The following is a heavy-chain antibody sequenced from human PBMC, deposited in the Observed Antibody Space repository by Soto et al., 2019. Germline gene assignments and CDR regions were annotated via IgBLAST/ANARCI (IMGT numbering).Heavy chain of an antibody. CDR1: GFTFSSYG. V-gene: IGHV3-30*18. D-gene: IGHD6-19*01. CDR3: AKVGVAGIYYYYYGMDV. J-gene: IGHJ6*01. CDR2: ISYDGSNK. Sequence: QVQLVESGGGVVQPGRSLRLSCAASGFTFSSYGMHWVRQAPGKGLEWVAVISYDGSNKYYADSVKGRFTISRDNSKNTLYLQMNSLRAEDTAVYYCAKVGVAGIYYYYYGMDVW.